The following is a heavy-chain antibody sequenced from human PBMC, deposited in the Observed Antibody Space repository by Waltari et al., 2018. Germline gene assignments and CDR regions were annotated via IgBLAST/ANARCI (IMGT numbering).Heavy chain of an antibody. J-gene: IGHJ4*02. CDR3: ARDFGGRNDY. D-gene: IGHD2-15*01. Sequence: EVQVVESGGGLVPPGGSLRLSCAASGFTVGRHWLRGVRQAPGKGLEWVSRINENGRTINYAGSVRGRFTISRDNTKNMLYLQMSSLRAEDTAIYYCARDFGGRNDYWGQGTLVTVSS. CDR2: INENGRTI. V-gene: IGHV3-74*01. CDR1: GFTVGRHW.